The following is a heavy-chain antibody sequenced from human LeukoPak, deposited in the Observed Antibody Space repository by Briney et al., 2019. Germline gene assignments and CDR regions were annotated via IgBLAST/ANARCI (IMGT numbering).Heavy chain of an antibody. Sequence: PSETLSLTCTVSGGSIGSYYWGWVRQPPGKGLEWIGSIYYSGSTYYNPSLKSRVTISVDTSKNQFSLKLSSVTAADTAVYYCARKQYCTNGVCYGYYFDYWGQGTLVTVSS. CDR3: ARKQYCTNGVCYGYYFDY. V-gene: IGHV4-39*01. J-gene: IGHJ4*02. D-gene: IGHD2-8*01. CDR1: GGSIGSYY. CDR2: IYYSGST.